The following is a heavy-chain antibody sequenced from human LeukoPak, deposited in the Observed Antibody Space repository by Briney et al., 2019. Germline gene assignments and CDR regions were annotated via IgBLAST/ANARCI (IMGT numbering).Heavy chain of an antibody. D-gene: IGHD3-3*01. CDR2: IYYSGST. CDR3: ARRSVLRFLEWLDEGPSDAFDI. Sequence: SETLSLTCTVSGGSISGSSYYWGWIRQPPGKGLEWIGRIYYSGSTYYNLSLKSRVTISVDTSKNQFSLKLSSVTAADTAVYYCARRSVLRFLEWLDEGPSDAFDIWGQGTMVTVSS. V-gene: IGHV4-39*01. J-gene: IGHJ3*02. CDR1: GGSISGSSYY.